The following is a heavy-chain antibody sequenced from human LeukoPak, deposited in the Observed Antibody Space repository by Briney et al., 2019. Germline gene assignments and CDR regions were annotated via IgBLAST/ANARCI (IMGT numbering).Heavy chain of an antibody. CDR2: ISSTSSYI. V-gene: IGHV3-21*01. CDR1: GFTFSTYS. CDR3: ARVGAYTNYAPDY. D-gene: IGHD4-11*01. Sequence: PGGSLRLSCAASGFTFSTYSMNWVRQSPGKGLEWVSSISSTSSYIYYADSVKGRFTISRDNAKSSLYLQMNSLRAEDTAVYYCARVGAYTNYAPDYGGQGTLVTVSS. J-gene: IGHJ4*02.